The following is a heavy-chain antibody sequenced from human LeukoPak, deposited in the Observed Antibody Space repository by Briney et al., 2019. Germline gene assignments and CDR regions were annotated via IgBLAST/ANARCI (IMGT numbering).Heavy chain of an antibody. J-gene: IGHJ4*02. Sequence: PGGSVRLSCAASGFTVSSDYMSWVRQAPGKGLEWVSVIYRDGSTYYADSVKGRFTISRDNSRNTLYLQMNSLRADDTAMYYCARDGSGHFFDYWGQGTLVTVSS. CDR3: ARDGSGHFFDY. CDR1: GFTVSSDY. CDR2: IYRDGST. D-gene: IGHD3-10*01. V-gene: IGHV3-66*01.